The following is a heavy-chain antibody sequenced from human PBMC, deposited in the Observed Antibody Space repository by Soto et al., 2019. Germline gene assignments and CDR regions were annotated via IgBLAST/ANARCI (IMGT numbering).Heavy chain of an antibody. D-gene: IGHD6-19*01. CDR2: INHSGST. J-gene: IGHJ4*02. CDR1: GGSFSGYY. Sequence: SSETLSLTCAVYGGSFSGYYWSWIRQPPGKGLEWIGEINHSGSTNYNPSLKSRVTISVDTSKNQFSLKLSSVTAADTAVYYCARGRVYSSGWYAGSSNDYWGQGTLVTVSS. V-gene: IGHV4-34*01. CDR3: ARGRVYSSGWYAGSSNDY.